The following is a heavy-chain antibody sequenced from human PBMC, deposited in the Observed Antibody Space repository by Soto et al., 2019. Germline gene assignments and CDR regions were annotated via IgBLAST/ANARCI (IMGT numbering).Heavy chain of an antibody. CDR2: IHHSGSI. CDR3: ARAEDGGERLEV. CDR1: GGAISSGYYH. Sequence: PSETLSLTCTLAGGAISSGYYHWTLIRQSPGKCLEWIGYIHHSGSILYNPSLKSRVTISVDTSKNQCSLHLISVTAADTAVYLCARAEDGGERLEVWGEGAKVSVSS. D-gene: IGHD1-1*01. V-gene: IGHV4-30-4*08. J-gene: IGHJ3*01.